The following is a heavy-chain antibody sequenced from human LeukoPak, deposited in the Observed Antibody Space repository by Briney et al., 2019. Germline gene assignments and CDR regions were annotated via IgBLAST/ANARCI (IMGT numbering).Heavy chain of an antibody. CDR1: GFTVSSYG. J-gene: IGHJ4*02. V-gene: IGHV3-30*18. CDR2: ISYDGSNK. D-gene: IGHD3-10*01. Sequence: GGSLRLSWAASGFTVSSYGVHWVRQAPGKGLEWVAVISYDGSNKYYADSVKGRFTIPRDNSKNTLYLQMNSLRAEDTAVYYCAKDRVVRGVIEFDYWGQGTLVTVSS. CDR3: AKDRVVRGVIEFDY.